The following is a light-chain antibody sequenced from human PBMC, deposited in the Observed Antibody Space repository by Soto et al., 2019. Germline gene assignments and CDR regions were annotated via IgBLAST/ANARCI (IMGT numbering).Light chain of an antibody. Sequence: QSALTQPASVSGSPGQSITIPCTGTSSDVGDYHYVSWYQQHPGKAPKLMIYYVSYRPSGVSNRFAGSKSGDTASLTISGLQAEDEADYYCSSYTTSSTVLFGGGTKLTV. CDR1: SSDVGDYHY. V-gene: IGLV2-14*03. CDR3: SSYTTSSTVL. J-gene: IGLJ2*01. CDR2: YVS.